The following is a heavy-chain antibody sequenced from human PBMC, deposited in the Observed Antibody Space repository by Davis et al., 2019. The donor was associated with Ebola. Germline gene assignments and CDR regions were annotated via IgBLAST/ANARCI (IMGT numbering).Heavy chain of an antibody. V-gene: IGHV4-59*12. CDR1: GGSISSYY. CDR2: IFYTGST. Sequence: MPSETLSLTCTVSGGSISSYYWSWIRQPPGKGLEWIGYIFYTGSTNYNPSLKSRVTTSVDTSKNQFSLKLSSVTAADTAVYYCARGYSSWFDPWGQGTLVTVSS. D-gene: IGHD5-18*01. CDR3: ARGYSSWFDP. J-gene: IGHJ5*02.